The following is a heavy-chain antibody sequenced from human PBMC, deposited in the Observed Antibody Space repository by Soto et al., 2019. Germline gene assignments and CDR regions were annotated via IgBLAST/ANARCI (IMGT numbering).Heavy chain of an antibody. CDR3: AKAWTIFGRLDFFDY. CDR2: ISYDGSNK. D-gene: IGHD3-3*01. V-gene: IGHV3-30*18. Sequence: PGGSLRLSCAASGFTFSSFGMHWVRQAPGKGLEWVAVISYDGSNKYYADSVKGRFTISRDNSKNTLYLQMNSLRAEDTAVYYCAKAWTIFGRLDFFDYWGQGTLVTVSS. CDR1: GFTFSSFG. J-gene: IGHJ4*02.